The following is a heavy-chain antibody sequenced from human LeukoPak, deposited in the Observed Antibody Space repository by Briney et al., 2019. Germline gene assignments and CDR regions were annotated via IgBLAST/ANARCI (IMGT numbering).Heavy chain of an antibody. J-gene: IGHJ3*02. CDR1: GYTFSSYG. CDR3: SRAIEGAFDI. V-gene: IGHV1-18*01. CDR2: ISAYNGNT. D-gene: IGHD2-15*01. Sequence: GASVKVSCKASGYTFSSYGISWVRQAPGQGLEWMGWISAYNGNTNYAQKLQGRVAMTTDTSTSTAYMELRSLRSDDTAVYYCSRAIEGAFDIWGQGTMVTVSS.